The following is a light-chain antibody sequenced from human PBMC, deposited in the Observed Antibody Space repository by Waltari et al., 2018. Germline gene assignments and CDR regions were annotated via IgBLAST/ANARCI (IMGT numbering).Light chain of an antibody. J-gene: IGLJ2*01. CDR3: SSYVANNNPV. V-gene: IGLV2-8*01. CDR2: EVS. Sequence: QSALTQPPSASGSPGQSVTISCTGTSSDVGGYNFVSWYQHHPGTAPRPIIYEVSERPSGVPDRFSGSKSGNTASLTVSGLQAEDEADYYCSSYVANNNPVFGGGTKLTVL. CDR1: SSDVGGYNF.